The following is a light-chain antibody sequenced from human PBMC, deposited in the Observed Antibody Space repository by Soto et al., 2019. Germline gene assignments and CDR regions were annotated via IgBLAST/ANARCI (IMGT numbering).Light chain of an antibody. CDR2: GAT. Sequence: IVLTQSPANLSVSPGDRATLSCRASQSVRSNLAWYQQQPGPAPRLLIFGATTRATNISARFTGSGSGTEFTLTISSLQSDDFAVYYCQQYVNWPPLPFGGGTKVEIK. CDR3: QQYVNWPPLP. CDR1: QSVRSN. J-gene: IGKJ4*01. V-gene: IGKV3-15*01.